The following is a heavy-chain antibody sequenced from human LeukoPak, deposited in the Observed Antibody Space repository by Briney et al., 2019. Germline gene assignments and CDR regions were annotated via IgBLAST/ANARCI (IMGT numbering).Heavy chain of an antibody. CDR1: GGSFSGYY. V-gene: IGHV4-34*01. Sequence: SETLSLTCAVYGGSFSGYYWSWIRQPPGKGLEWIGEINHSGSTNYNPSLKSRVTISEDTSKNQFSLKLSSVTAADTAVYYCARGDDYGDDGWFDPWGQGTLVTVSS. CDR2: INHSGST. CDR3: ARGDDYGDDGWFDP. D-gene: IGHD4-17*01. J-gene: IGHJ5*02.